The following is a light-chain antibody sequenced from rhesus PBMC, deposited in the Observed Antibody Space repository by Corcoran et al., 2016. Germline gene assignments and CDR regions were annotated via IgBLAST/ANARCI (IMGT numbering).Light chain of an antibody. J-gene: IGKJ2*01. V-gene: IGKV3-42*03. Sequence: EIVLTQSPATLSLSPGERATLSCRASQSVSRSLAWYPQTPGQVPRLLFYGASSRAPGIPDRFSGSGYGTDFTLTISSLEPEDFAVYYCHQYTNWPYSFGQGTKVEIK. CDR3: HQYTNWPYS. CDR2: GAS. CDR1: QSVSRS.